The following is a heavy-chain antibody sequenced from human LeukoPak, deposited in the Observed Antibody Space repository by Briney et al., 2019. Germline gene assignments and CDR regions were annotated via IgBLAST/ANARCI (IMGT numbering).Heavy chain of an antibody. CDR2: IIPVFGTA. D-gene: IGHD1/OR15-1a*01. Sequence: SVKVSCKASGGSISSYGISWVRQAPGQGLEWMGRIIPVFGTANYAQKFQDRVTITADTVSNTAYMELTRLTSEDTAVYFCAKQGEIRQDYYMDVWGNGTAVTVSS. J-gene: IGHJ6*03. CDR3: AKQGEIRQDYYMDV. V-gene: IGHV1-69*06. CDR1: GGSISSYG.